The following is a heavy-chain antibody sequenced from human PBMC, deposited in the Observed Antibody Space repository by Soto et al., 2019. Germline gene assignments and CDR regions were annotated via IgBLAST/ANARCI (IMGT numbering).Heavy chain of an antibody. J-gene: IGHJ4*02. CDR3: AKAGGIVVVVAATRY. CDR2: ISGSGGST. CDR1: GFTFSSYA. V-gene: IGHV3-23*01. D-gene: IGHD2-15*01. Sequence: EVQLLESGGGLVQPGGSLRLSCAASGFTFSSYAMSWVRQAPGKGLEWVSAISGSGGSTYYADSVKGRFTISRDNSKNTQYLQMNSLRAEDTAVDYCAKAGGIVVVVAATRYWGQGTLVTVSS.